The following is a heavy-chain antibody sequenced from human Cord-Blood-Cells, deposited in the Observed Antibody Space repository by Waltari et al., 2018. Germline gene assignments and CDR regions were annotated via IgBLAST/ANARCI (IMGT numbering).Heavy chain of an antibody. D-gene: IGHD6-19*01. CDR2: IKSKTDGGTT. CDR3: TTGGWAGDAFDI. Sequence: EVQLVESGGGLVKPGGSLRLSCAASGFTFSNAWMSWVRQAPGKGLGWVGRIKSKTDGGTTDYAAPVKGRFTISRDDSKNTLYLQMNSLKTEDTAVYYCTTGGWAGDAFDIWGQGTMVTVSS. V-gene: IGHV3-15*01. J-gene: IGHJ3*02. CDR1: GFTFSNAW.